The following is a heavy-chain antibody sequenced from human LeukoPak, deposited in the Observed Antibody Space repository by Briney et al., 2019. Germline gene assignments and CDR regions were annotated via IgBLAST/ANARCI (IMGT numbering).Heavy chain of an antibody. CDR2: ISGSGGST. CDR1: GFTFSSYA. CDR3: AKLRTLQWLTQTYYFDY. V-gene: IGHV3-23*01. Sequence: GGSLRLSCAASGFTFSSYAMSWVRQAPGKGLEWVSAISGSGGSTYYEDSVKGRFTISRDNSKNTLYLQMNRLRAEDTAVYYCAKLRTLQWLTQTYYFDYWGQGTLVTVSS. D-gene: IGHD6-19*01. J-gene: IGHJ4*02.